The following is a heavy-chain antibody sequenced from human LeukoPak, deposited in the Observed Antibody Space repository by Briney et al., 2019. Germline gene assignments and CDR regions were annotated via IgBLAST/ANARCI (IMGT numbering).Heavy chain of an antibody. V-gene: IGHV4-4*07. J-gene: IGHJ4*02. CDR2: IYTSGNA. CDR3: ARGPPPDFDY. Sequence: SETLSLTCTVSGGSVNNHYWSWMRQPAGKGLEWIGRIYTSGNADYNPSLNSRVTMSVDTSKNQFSLKLISVTAADTAVYYCARGPPPDFDYWGQETLVTVSS. CDR1: GGSVNNHY.